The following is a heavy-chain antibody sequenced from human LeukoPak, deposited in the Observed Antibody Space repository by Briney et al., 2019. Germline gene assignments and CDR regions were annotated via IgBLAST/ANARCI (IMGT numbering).Heavy chain of an antibody. D-gene: IGHD3-9*01. J-gene: IGHJ3*01. Sequence: GGSLRLSCAASGFTFSSYWMHWVRQAPGKGLVWVSRVDSDGYSTVYADSVKVRFTISRDNAKNTLYLQMNNLRAEDTDVYYCARIAIRDAFDVWGQGTMVTVSS. CDR1: GFTFSSYW. CDR3: ARIAIRDAFDV. CDR2: VDSDGYST. V-gene: IGHV3-74*01.